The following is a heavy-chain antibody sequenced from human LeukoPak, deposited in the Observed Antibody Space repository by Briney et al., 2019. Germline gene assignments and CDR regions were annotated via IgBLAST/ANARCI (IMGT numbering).Heavy chain of an antibody. D-gene: IGHD6-19*01. CDR3: ARRGLVRAAFDI. J-gene: IGHJ3*02. CDR1: GGSISSYY. CDR2: IYYSGST. Sequence: SEPLSLTCTASGGSISSYYWSWIRQPPGKGLEWIGYIYYSGSTNYNPSLKSRVTISVDTSKNQFSLKLSSVTAADTGVYYWARRGLVRAAFDIWGQGTMVTVSS. V-gene: IGHV4-59*08.